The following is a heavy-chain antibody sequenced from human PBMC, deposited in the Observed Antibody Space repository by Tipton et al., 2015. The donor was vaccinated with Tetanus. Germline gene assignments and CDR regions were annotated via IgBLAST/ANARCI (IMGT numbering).Heavy chain of an antibody. Sequence: QLVQSGPEVKKPGSSVNVSCKASGGTFTSYAISWVRQAPGQGLEWMGRIIPIVDLVNYAQRFQGRLTITADKSTSTAYMELSSLTSDDTAVYFCARDGEGPWGQGTLVTVSS. CDR3: ARDGEGP. V-gene: IGHV1-69*09. CDR1: GGTFTSYA. J-gene: IGHJ5*02. D-gene: IGHD3-10*01. CDR2: IIPIVDLV.